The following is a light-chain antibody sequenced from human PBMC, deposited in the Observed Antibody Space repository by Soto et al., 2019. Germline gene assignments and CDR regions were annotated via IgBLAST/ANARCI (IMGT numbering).Light chain of an antibody. CDR1: ESVSDY. CDR2: GAT. V-gene: IGKV3-20*01. Sequence: EIVLTQSPGALSLSPGERATLSCWASESVSDYLAWYQQQPGLAPRLLIHGATKRTSGTPDRFSGTGSGTAFTLAISRLEPEDFAVYYCQQYVTSPAITFGQGTRLEIK. CDR3: QQYVTSPAIT. J-gene: IGKJ5*01.